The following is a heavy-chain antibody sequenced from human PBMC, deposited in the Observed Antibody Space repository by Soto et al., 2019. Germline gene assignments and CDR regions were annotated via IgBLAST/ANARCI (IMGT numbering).Heavy chain of an antibody. J-gene: IGHJ5*02. CDR1: EYTFTGYY. V-gene: IGHV1-2*02. CDR3: ATTQGNSTNRFDP. Sequence: VASVKVSCKTSEYTFTGYYVHWVRQAPGQGLEWLGWVNPNSGGTKYAQKFQGRVSMTGDTSISTAYVELSSLTSADTAMYYCATTQGNSTNRFDPWGQGTLVTVSS. CDR2: VNPNSGGT.